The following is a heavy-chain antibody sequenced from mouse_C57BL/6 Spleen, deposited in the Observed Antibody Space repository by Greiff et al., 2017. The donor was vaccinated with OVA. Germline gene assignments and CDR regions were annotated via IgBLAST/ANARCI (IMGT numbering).Heavy chain of an antibody. D-gene: IGHD1-1*01. CDR2: IYPGSGST. J-gene: IGHJ2*01. V-gene: IGHV1-55*01. Sequence: VQLQQPGAELVKPGASVKMSCKASGYTFTSYWITWVKQRPGQGLEWIGDIYPGSGSTNYNEKFKSKATLTVDTSSSTAYMQLSSLTSEDSAVYYCARSRYYYGSSYDFDYWGQGTTLTVSS. CDR1: GYTFTSYW. CDR3: ARSRYYYGSSYDFDY.